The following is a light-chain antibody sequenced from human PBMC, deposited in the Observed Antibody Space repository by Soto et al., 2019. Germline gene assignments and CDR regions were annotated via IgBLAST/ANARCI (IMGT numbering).Light chain of an antibody. Sequence: IPLTQSPSSLSASVGDRVTISCRASQGISTYLAWYQQKPGKAPHLLIFAASTLQSGVPSRFSGSGSGTDFTLTISSLQPEDFAAYYCQQLNSYPYTFGQGTRLEIK. CDR2: AAS. CDR1: QGISTY. J-gene: IGKJ2*01. V-gene: IGKV1-9*01. CDR3: QQLNSYPYT.